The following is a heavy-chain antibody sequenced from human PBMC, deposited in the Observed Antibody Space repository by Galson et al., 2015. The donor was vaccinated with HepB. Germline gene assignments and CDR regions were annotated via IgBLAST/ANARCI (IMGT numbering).Heavy chain of an antibody. D-gene: IGHD3-22*01. CDR3: TREEISGYGDDPETWFDP. Sequence: SLRLSCAGSGFTFSRYGMHWVRRAPGKGLEWVSYISSSSSTIYYADSVKGQFTISRDNAKNSLYLQMNSLRAEDTAVYYCTREEISGYGDDPETWFDPWGQGTLVTVSS. CDR2: ISSSSSTI. J-gene: IGHJ5*02. CDR1: GFTFSRYG. V-gene: IGHV3-48*01.